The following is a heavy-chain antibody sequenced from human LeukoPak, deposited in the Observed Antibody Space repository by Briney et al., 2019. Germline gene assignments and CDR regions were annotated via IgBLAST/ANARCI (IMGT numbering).Heavy chain of an antibody. V-gene: IGHV1-18*04. CDR1: GYTFTSYG. J-gene: IGHJ5*02. Sequence: EASVKVSCTASGYTFTSYGMSWVRQAPGQGLEWMGWISAYNGNTNYAQKLQGRVTMTTDTSTSTAYMELRSLRSDDTAVYYCAGVVPAAEARFDPWGQGTLVTVSS. CDR3: AGVVPAAEARFDP. D-gene: IGHD2-2*01. CDR2: ISAYNGNT.